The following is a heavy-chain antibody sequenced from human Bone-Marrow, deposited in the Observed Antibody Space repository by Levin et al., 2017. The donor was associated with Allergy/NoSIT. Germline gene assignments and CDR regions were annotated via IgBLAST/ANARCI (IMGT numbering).Heavy chain of an antibody. CDR1: GSTFITSA. J-gene: IGHJ6*02. V-gene: IGHV1-58*01. Sequence: ASVKVSCKASGSTFITSAVHWVRQARGQRPEWIGWIVVGSGKTIYAQKFQEKVTFIRDLSTSTAYMELSSLRSEDTAVYYCAAGFEFVMPAYYYYTMDVWGQGTSVTVSS. CDR3: AAGFEFVMPAYYYYTMDV. CDR2: IVVGSGKT. D-gene: IGHD3-10*01.